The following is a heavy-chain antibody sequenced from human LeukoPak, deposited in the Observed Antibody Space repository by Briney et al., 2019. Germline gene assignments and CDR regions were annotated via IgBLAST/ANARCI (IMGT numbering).Heavy chain of an antibody. V-gene: IGHV3-23*01. D-gene: IGHD3-9*01. Sequence: GGSLRLSCAASGFTFSSHGMNWVRQAPGKGLEWVSGISPNGVITYYADSVKGRFTISRDNSKGTVYLQMNSLRPEDTAVYYCARDLSDFDWLFAFDYWGQGTLVTVSS. J-gene: IGHJ4*02. CDR1: GFTFSSHG. CDR3: ARDLSDFDWLFAFDY. CDR2: ISPNGVIT.